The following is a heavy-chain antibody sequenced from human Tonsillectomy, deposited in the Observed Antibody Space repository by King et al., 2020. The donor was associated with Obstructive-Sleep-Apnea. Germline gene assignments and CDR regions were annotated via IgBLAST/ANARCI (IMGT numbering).Heavy chain of an antibody. J-gene: IGHJ5*02. CDR2: IYHTGST. CDR1: GGSISSSNW. CDR3: ARDRSSGYYPTWFDP. D-gene: IGHD3-22*01. V-gene: IGHV4-4*02. Sequence: VQLQESGPGRVKPSGTLSLTCAVSGGSISSSNWWNWVRQPPGKGLEWIGEIYHTGSTNYNPSLKSRVTISVDMSKNQFSLKLSSVTAADTAVYYCARDRSSGYYPTWFDPWGQGTLVTVSS.